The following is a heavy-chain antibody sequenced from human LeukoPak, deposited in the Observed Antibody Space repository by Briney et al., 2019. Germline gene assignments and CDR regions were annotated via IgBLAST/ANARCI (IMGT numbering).Heavy chain of an antibody. V-gene: IGHV3-48*01. CDR2: ISSSSSTI. Sequence: GGSLRLSCAASGFTFSSYSMNWVRQAPGKGLEWVSYISSSSSTIYYADSVKGRFTISRDNAKNSLYLQMNSLRAEDTAVYYCARDTCSSTSCYVDYYYGMDVWGQGTTVTVSS. CDR1: GFTFSSYS. D-gene: IGHD2-2*01. CDR3: ARDTCSSTSCYVDYYYGMDV. J-gene: IGHJ6*02.